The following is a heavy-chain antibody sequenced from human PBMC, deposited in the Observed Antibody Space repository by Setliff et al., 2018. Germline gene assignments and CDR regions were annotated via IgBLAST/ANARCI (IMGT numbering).Heavy chain of an antibody. CDR1: GGSISSGSYY. Sequence: NPSETLSLTCTVSGGSISSGSYYWTWIRQPPGKGLEWIGYIYHSGGTSYNPSLKSRVTISVDTSKNHFSLKLSSVTAADTAVYYCAGSTVTQVDYWGQGTLVTVSS. V-gene: IGHV4-61*03. CDR3: AGSTVTQVDY. J-gene: IGHJ4*02. CDR2: IYHSGGT. D-gene: IGHD4-17*01.